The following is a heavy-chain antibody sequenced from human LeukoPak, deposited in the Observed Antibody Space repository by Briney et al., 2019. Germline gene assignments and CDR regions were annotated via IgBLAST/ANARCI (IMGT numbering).Heavy chain of an antibody. V-gene: IGHV2-5*01. CDR3: AHRPSGMAAVSFES. D-gene: IGHD6-13*01. Sequence: SGPTLVNPTQTLTLTSTFSGFSLSTTGVGVGWIRQPPGKALGWLALINSNDDKRYSPSLKSGLTISRDTSKNQVVLTMANMDPADTATYYCAHRPSGMAAVSFESWGQGNLVTVSS. J-gene: IGHJ4*02. CDR1: GFSLSTTGVG. CDR2: INSNDDK.